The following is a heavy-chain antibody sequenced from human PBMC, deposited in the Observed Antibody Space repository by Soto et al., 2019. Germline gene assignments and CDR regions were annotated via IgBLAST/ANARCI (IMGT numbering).Heavy chain of an antibody. J-gene: IGHJ1*01. V-gene: IGHV3-48*03. CDR2: ISDDGASI. Sequence: GGSLRLSCEASGFSFSSFAMNWVRQAPGRGLEWVSYISDDGASIYYADSLKGRFTISRDNAKNSLSLQMNNLRAEDTAVYYCPRASSVQEWLHQFGHWGPGTLVTVSS. D-gene: IGHD5-18*01. CDR1: GFSFSSFA. CDR3: PRASSVQEWLHQFGH.